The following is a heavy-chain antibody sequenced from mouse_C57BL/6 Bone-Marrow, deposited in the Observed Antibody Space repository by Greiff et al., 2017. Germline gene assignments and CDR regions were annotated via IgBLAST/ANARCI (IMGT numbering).Heavy chain of an antibody. CDR2: INPNNGGT. D-gene: IGHD2-4*01. J-gene: IGHJ2*01. CDR3: ASGDYDGFDD. Sequence: EVQLQQSGPELVKPGASVKISCKASGYTFTDYYMNWVKQSHGKSLEWIGDINPNNGGTSYNQKFKGKATLTVDKSSSTAYMELRSLTSEDSAVYYCASGDYDGFDDWGQGTTLTVSS. V-gene: IGHV1-26*01. CDR1: GYTFTDYY.